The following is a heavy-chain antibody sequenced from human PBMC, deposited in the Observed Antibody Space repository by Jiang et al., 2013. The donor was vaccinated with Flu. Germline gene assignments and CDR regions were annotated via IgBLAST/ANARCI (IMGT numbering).Heavy chain of an antibody. Sequence: IIYPGDSDTRYSPSFQGQVTISADKSISTAYLQWSSLKASDTAMYYCARQGDYYYGMDVWGKGTTVTVSS. D-gene: IGHD3-16*01. CDR2: IYPGDSDT. J-gene: IGHJ6*04. CDR3: ARQGDYYYGMDV. V-gene: IGHV5-51*01.